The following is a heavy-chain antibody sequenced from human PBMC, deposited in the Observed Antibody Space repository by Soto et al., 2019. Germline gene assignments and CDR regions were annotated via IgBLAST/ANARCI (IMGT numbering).Heavy chain of an antibody. CDR1: GFTFSSYA. CDR3: AKGQKGLRWNPGYWFDP. Sequence: GGSLRLSCAASGFTFSSYAMSSVRQAPGKGLEWVSAISGSGGSTYYADSVKGRFTISGDNSKNTLYLQMNSLRAEDTAVYYCAKGQKGLRWNPGYWFDPWGQGTLVAVSS. CDR2: ISGSGGST. V-gene: IGHV3-23*01. D-gene: IGHD4-17*01. J-gene: IGHJ5*02.